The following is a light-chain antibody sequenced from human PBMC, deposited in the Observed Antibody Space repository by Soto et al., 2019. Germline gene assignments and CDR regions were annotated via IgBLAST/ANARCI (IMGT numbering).Light chain of an antibody. CDR1: QSVSSIY. CDR2: GVS. Sequence: EIVLTQSPGTLSLSPGERATLSCRASQSVSSIYFAWYQQKRGQAPRLLIYGVSSRATGIPDRFSGSGSGTDFTLTISRLEPEDSAVYYCEQYGSSPRTFGQGTNVDIK. CDR3: EQYGSSPRT. V-gene: IGKV3-20*01. J-gene: IGKJ1*01.